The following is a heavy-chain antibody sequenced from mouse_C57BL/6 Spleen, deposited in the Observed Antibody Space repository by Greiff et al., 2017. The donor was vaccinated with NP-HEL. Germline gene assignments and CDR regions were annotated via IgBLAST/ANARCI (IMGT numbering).Heavy chain of an antibody. CDR3: TRNPTGTDYAMDY. J-gene: IGHJ4*01. Sequence: EVQLVESGEGLVKPGGSLKLSCAASGFTFRSYAMSWVRQTPEKRLEWVAYISSGGDFIYYADTGKGRFTISRDNARNTLYLQMRSLKSEDTAMYYCTRNPTGTDYAMDYWGQGTSVTVSS. V-gene: IGHV5-9-1*02. CDR2: ISSGGDFI. D-gene: IGHD4-1*02. CDR1: GFTFRSYA.